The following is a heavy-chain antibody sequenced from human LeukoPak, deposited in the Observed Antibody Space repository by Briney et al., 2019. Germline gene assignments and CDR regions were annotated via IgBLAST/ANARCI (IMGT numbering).Heavy chain of an antibody. Sequence: GGSLRLSCAASGFTFSSYAMSWVRQAPGKGLEWVSAISGSGGSTYYADSVKGRFTISRDNSKNTLYLQMNSLRAEDTAVCYCAKVRHIVVVTANDAFDIWGQGTMVTVSS. V-gene: IGHV3-23*01. J-gene: IGHJ3*02. CDR1: GFTFSSYA. D-gene: IGHD2-21*02. CDR2: ISGSGGST. CDR3: AKVRHIVVVTANDAFDI.